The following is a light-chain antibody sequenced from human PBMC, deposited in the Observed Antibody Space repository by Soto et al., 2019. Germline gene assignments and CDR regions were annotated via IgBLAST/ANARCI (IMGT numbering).Light chain of an antibody. J-gene: IGKJ5*01. CDR2: DDS. V-gene: IGKV3-11*01. CDR1: QSVSTY. CDR3: QVRTNWSIA. Sequence: EIVLTQSPATLSLSPGERATLSCRASQSVSTYLAWYQQKPGQAPRLLIYDDSKRATGIPARFSGSGSGTDFTLTINNLEPEDFAVYYCQVRTNWSIAFGRGTRLEIK.